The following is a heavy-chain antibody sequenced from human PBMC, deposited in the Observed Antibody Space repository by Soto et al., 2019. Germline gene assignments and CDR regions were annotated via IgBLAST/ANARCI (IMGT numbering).Heavy chain of an antibody. D-gene: IGHD5-12*01. CDR3: TADGYGY. V-gene: IGHV3-73*01. CDR2: IRSKANSYAT. CDR1: GITFSGSP. J-gene: IGHJ4*02. Sequence: HPWVSLRLSWAPSGITFSGSPMHSVRQASGKGLEWVGRIRSKANSYATAYAASVKGRFTISRDDSKNTAYLQMNSLKTEDTAVYYCTADGYGYWGQVTLVTVCS.